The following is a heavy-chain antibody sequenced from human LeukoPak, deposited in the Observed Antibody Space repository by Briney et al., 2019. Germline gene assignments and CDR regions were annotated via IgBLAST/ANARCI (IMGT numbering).Heavy chain of an antibody. CDR1: GFTFRNAW. CDR2: ISSSGSTI. CDR3: ARYGYGGGFDY. D-gene: IGHD5-18*01. V-gene: IGHV3-11*04. J-gene: IGHJ4*02. Sequence: PGGSLRLSCAASGFTFRNAWMSWVRQAPGKGLEWVSDISSSGSTIYYADSVEGRFTTSRDNAKNSLYLQMNSLRAGDTAVYYCARYGYGGGFDYWGQGTLVTVSS.